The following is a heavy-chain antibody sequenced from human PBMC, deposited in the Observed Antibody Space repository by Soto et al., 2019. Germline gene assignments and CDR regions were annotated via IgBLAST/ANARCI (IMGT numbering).Heavy chain of an antibody. CDR1: GYTFSGYY. CDR3: ARSLNEGYCTITGCYTRQLYGMDV. J-gene: IGHJ6*02. V-gene: IGHV1-2*02. D-gene: IGHD2-2*02. CDR2: INPNSGGT. Sequence: ASVKVSCKASGYTFSGYYIHWLRQAPGQGLEWMGWINPNSGGTNYAQKFQGRVTVTRDTPTSTAYMELSRLTSDDTAVYYCARSLNEGYCTITGCYTRQLYGMDVWVHGTTVTVS.